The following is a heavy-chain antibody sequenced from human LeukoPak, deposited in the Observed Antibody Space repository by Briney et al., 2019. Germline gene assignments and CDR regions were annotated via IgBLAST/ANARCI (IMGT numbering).Heavy chain of an antibody. Sequence: GGSLRLSCAASGFTFSSYWMSWVRQAPGKGLEWVANIKQDGSEKYYVDSVKGRFTISRDNAKNSLYLQMNSLRAEDTAVYYCARDSGSGSYPSYYYYYYMDVWGKGTTVTISS. CDR1: GFTFSSYW. J-gene: IGHJ6*03. CDR2: IKQDGSEK. V-gene: IGHV3-7*01. CDR3: ARDSGSGSYPSYYYYYYMDV. D-gene: IGHD3-10*01.